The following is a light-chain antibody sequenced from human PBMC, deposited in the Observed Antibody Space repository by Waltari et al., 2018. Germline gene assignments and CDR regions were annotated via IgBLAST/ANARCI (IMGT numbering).Light chain of an antibody. CDR1: QNVGRY. J-gene: IGKJ2*01. CDR2: DAS. V-gene: IGKV3-11*01. Sequence: VLTQSPATLSLSPGEPVTFSCRASQNVGRYLAWYQQKAGRAPRLLICDASGRATGIPVRFSGSGSGTDFTLTITALESEDFAVYYCQQRRAFGQGTKLEI. CDR3: QQRRA.